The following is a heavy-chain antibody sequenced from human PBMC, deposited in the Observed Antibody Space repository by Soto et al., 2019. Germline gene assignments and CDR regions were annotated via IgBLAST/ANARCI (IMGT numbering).Heavy chain of an antibody. Sequence: ASVKVSCKASGYTFTSYAIHWVRQAPGQRLEWMGWINAGNGNTEYSQKFQGRVTITRDTSASTAYMELSSLRSEDTAVYYCARGFKFYYFDYGGQETLVTVS. V-gene: IGHV1-3*01. CDR1: GYTFTSYA. J-gene: IGHJ4*02. CDR2: INAGNGNT. CDR3: ARGFKFYYFDY.